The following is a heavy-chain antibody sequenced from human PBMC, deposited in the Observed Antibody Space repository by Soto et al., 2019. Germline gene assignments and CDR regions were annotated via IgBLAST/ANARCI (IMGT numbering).Heavy chain of an antibody. CDR3: ARSSSSSDIFDY. CDR1: GGSISSYY. CDR2: IYYSGST. D-gene: IGHD6-6*01. Sequence: SETLSLTCTVSGGSISSYYWSWIRQPPGKGLEWIGFIYYSGSTNYNPSLKSRVTISVDTSKNQFSLKLSSVTAADTAVYYCARSSSSSDIFDYWGQGTLVTVSS. V-gene: IGHV4-59*01. J-gene: IGHJ4*02.